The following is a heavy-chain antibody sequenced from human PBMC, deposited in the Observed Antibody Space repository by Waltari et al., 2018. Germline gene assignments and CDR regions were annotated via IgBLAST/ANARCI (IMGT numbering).Heavy chain of an antibody. V-gene: IGHV4-4*02. Sequence: QLQLQESGPGLVKPSGTLSLTCAVSGDSMSSASWWSWVRQPPGKGLEWIGQVYGGGKTNYNPSFASRVTVELDTYNKKFSLKVTSATAADTAVYYCARDRGRGLYLDSWGPGLLVSVTS. CDR1: GDSMSSASW. CDR2: VYGGGKT. J-gene: IGHJ4*02. D-gene: IGHD2-15*01. CDR3: ARDRGRGLYLDS.